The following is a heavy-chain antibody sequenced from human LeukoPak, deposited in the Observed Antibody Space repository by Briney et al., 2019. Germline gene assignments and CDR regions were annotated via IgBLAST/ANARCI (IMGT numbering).Heavy chain of an antibody. D-gene: IGHD3-10*01. V-gene: IGHV1-18*01. Sequence: ASVKVSCKASGYTFTSYGISWVRQAPGQELEWMGWISAYNGNTNYAQKLQGRVTITTDTSTSTAYMELRSLRSDDTAVYYCASMVAPYYMDVWGKGTTVTVSS. CDR1: GYTFTSYG. J-gene: IGHJ6*03. CDR3: ASMVAPYYMDV. CDR2: ISAYNGNT.